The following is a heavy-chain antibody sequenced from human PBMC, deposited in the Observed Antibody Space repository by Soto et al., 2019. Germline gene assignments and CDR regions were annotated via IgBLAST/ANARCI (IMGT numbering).Heavy chain of an antibody. D-gene: IGHD3-22*01. CDR3: ERSYYDSSGYTYNWFDT. CDR2: INPNSGGT. J-gene: IGHJ5*02. Sequence: ASVXVSFKSYLYTFTFYYMHFFRQAPGQGLEWMGWINPNSGGTNYAQKFQGRVTMTRDTSISTAYMELSRLRSDDTAVYYCERSYYDSSGYTYNWFDTWGQGTLVTVSS. CDR1: LYTFTFYY. V-gene: IGHV1-2*02.